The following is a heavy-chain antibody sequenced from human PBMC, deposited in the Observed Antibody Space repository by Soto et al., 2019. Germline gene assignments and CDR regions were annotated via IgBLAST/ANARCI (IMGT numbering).Heavy chain of an antibody. CDR3: ARDVSYYDFWSGNIY. D-gene: IGHD3-3*01. V-gene: IGHV3-7*01. CDR1: GFTFSSYL. CDR2: IKQDGSEK. J-gene: IGHJ4*02. Sequence: GSLRLSCAASGFTFSSYLMSWVRQAPGEGLEWVANIKQDGSEKYYVDSVKGRFTISRDNAKNSLYLQMNSLRAEDTAVYYCARDVSYYDFWSGNIYWGQGTLVTVSS.